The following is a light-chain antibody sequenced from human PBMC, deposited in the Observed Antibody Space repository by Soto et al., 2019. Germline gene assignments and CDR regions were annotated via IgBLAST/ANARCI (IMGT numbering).Light chain of an antibody. J-gene: IGLJ1*01. CDR3: SSYTSKSSV. CDR2: DVS. Sequence: QSALTQPASVSGSPGQSITISCAGTSSDLGAYFSWYQQHPGKAPKLIIYDVSNRPSGVSNRFSGSKSGYTASLTISGLQAEDEADYFCSSYTSKSSVFGTGTKLTVL. CDR1: SSDLGAY. V-gene: IGLV2-14*01.